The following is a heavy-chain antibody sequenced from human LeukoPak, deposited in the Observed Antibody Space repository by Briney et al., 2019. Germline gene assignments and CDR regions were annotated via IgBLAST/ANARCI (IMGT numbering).Heavy chain of an antibody. J-gene: IGHJ4*02. V-gene: IGHV4-39*01. Sequence: SETLSLTCTVSGGSISSSSYYWGWIRQPPGKGLEWIGSIYYSGSTYYNPSLKSRVTISVHTSKNQFSLTLSSVTATHTAVYYCASEIVGAIDYWGQGTLATVSS. CDR2: IYYSGST. CDR1: GGSISSSSYY. D-gene: IGHD1-26*01. CDR3: ASEIVGAIDY.